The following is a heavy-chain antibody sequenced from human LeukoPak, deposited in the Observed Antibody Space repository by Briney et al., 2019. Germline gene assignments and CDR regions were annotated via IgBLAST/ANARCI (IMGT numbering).Heavy chain of an antibody. D-gene: IGHD6-13*01. V-gene: IGHV3-21*04. J-gene: IGHJ4*02. CDR1: GFAFSSYS. Sequence: GGSLRLSCAASGFAFSSYSMNWVRQAPGKGLEWVSSITSTSTYMYYADSVKGRFTISRDNARNSLYLQMNSLRAEDTAVYYCARDAVSLAAAGTSDYWGQGSLVTVSS. CDR3: ARDAVSLAAAGTSDY. CDR2: ITSTSTYM.